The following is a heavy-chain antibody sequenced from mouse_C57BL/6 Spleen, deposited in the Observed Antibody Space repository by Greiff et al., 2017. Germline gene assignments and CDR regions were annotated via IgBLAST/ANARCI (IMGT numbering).Heavy chain of an antibody. V-gene: IGHV7-3*01. Sequence: DVKLVESGGGLVQPGGSLSLSCAASGFTFTDYYMSWVRQPPGKALEWLGFIRNKANGYTTEYSASVQGRFTISRDNSQSILYLQMNALRAEDSATYYCASLIYYYGSSYAMDYWGQGTSVTVSS. CDR1: GFTFTDYY. D-gene: IGHD1-1*01. CDR3: ASLIYYYGSSYAMDY. CDR2: IRNKANGYTT. J-gene: IGHJ4*01.